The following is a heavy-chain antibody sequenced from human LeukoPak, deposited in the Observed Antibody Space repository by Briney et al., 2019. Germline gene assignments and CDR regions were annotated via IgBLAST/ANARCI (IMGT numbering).Heavy chain of an antibody. D-gene: IGHD3-22*01. CDR1: GFTFSSYW. CDR3: AREGERSGYYIDY. J-gene: IGHJ4*02. V-gene: IGHV3-7*01. Sequence: GGSLRLSCVASGFTFSSYWMSWVRQAPGKGLEWVANIKQDGSEKYYVDSVKGRFTISRDNAKNSLYLQMNSLRAEDTAVYSCAREGERSGYYIDYWGQGILVTVSS. CDR2: IKQDGSEK.